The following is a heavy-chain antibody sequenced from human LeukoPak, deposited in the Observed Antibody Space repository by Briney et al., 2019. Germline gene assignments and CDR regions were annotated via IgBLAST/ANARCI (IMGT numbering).Heavy chain of an antibody. CDR1: TFAVANIN. CDR3: AIGQRQYLFDY. J-gene: IGHJ4*02. CDR2: ITTGGTST. D-gene: IGHD6-25*01. Sequence: PPGCLRLACSASTFAVANINMRWNRPAPGNGLKWVSSITTGGTSTYYPDFGKGPFTISRDNSKNTMYLRMNSLIAENKAVFYCAIGQRQYLFDYWGQGTLVTVSS. V-gene: IGHV3-23*01.